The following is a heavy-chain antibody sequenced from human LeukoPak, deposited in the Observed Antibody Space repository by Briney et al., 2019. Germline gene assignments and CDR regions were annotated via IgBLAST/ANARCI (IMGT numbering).Heavy chain of an antibody. CDR3: AKDLYPDYFNYGMDV. Sequence: GGSLRLSCAASGFTFSSYGMHWVRQAPGKGLEWVAFIRYDGSNKYYADSVKGRFTISRDNSKNTLYLQMNSLRAVDTAVYYCAKDLYPDYFNYGMDVWGQGTTVTVSS. CDR2: IRYDGSNK. J-gene: IGHJ6*02. V-gene: IGHV3-30*02. CDR1: GFTFSSYG. D-gene: IGHD2/OR15-2a*01.